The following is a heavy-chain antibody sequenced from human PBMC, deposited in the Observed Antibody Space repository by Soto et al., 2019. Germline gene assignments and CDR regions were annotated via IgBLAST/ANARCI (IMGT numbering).Heavy chain of an antibody. D-gene: IGHD5-12*01. Sequence: QVQLVQSGAEVKKPGSSVKVSCKASGGTFSSYTISWVRQAPGQGLEWMGRIIPILGIANYAQKFQGRVTITADKSTSTAYMELSSLRSEDTAVYYCVRYSGYDGGWFDPWGQGTLVTVSS. CDR2: IIPILGIA. CDR1: GGTFSSYT. V-gene: IGHV1-69*02. CDR3: VRYSGYDGGWFDP. J-gene: IGHJ5*02.